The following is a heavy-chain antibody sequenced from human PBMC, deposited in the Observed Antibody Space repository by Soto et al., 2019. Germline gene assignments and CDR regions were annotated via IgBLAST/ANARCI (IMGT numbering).Heavy chain of an antibody. CDR3: ARDLEYFDY. V-gene: IGHV3-11*01. J-gene: IGHJ4*02. CDR2: ISSSGASI. Sequence: GGSLRLSCAASGFTFTGNYMSWIRQAPGKGLEWVSFISSSGASISYADSVKGRFTISRDNAKNSLYLQMNSLRAEDTAVYYCARDLEYFDYWGQGTLVTVSS. CDR1: GFTFTGNY.